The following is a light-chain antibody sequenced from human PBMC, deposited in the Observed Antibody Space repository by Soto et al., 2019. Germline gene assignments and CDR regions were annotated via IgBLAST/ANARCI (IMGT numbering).Light chain of an antibody. CDR2: AAS. J-gene: IGKJ5*01. CDR3: QQADSLPLVT. CDR1: QDISTW. V-gene: IGKV1-12*01. Sequence: DIQMTQSPSSVSASVGDRVTITGRASQDISTWLAWYQQKPGKAPKLLIYAASSLFSGVPSRFSGSGSGTDFTLTISSLQPEDFATYYCQQADSLPLVTFGQGTRLEIK.